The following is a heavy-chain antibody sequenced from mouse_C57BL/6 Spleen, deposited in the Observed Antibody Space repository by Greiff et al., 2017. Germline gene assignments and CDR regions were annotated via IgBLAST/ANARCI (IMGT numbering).Heavy chain of an antibody. D-gene: IGHD2-1*01. CDR2: ISDGGSYT. CDR1: GFTFSSYA. CDR3: ARGGNYVAMDY. V-gene: IGHV5-4*01. J-gene: IGHJ4*01. Sequence: EVQVVESGGGLVKPGGSLKLSCAASGFTFSSYAMSWVRQTPEKRLEWVATISDGGSYTYYPDNVKGRFTISRDNAKNNLYLQMSHLKSEDTAMYYCARGGNYVAMDYWGQGTSVTVSS.